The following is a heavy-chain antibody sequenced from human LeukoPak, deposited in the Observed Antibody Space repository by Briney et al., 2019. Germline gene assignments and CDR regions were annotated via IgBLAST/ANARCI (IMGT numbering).Heavy chain of an antibody. V-gene: IGHV1-3*03. D-gene: IGHD3-3*01. CDR1: GYTFTSYT. CDR2: INAGNGNT. J-gene: IGHJ6*03. Sequence: ASVKVSCKASGYTFTSYTILWVRQAPGQRLEWMGWINAGNGNTKYSQEFQDRVTITRDTSASTAYMELSSLRSEDMAVYYCARARYETRIWPKSRYDYYHYMDVWGKGTTVTVSS. CDR3: ARARYETRIWPKSRYDYYHYMDV.